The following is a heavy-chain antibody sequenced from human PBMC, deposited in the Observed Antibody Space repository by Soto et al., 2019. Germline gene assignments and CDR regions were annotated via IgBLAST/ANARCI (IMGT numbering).Heavy chain of an antibody. D-gene: IGHD6-19*01. CDR2: VKAKSDGGTT. CDR1: GFTFTYAW. V-gene: IGHV3-15*07. CDR3: ATVYSYSSGQYDH. Sequence: EVQLVESGGGLVKPGGSLRLSCAASGFTFTYAWLAWVRQGPGRGLEWVGRVKAKSDGGTTDYAAPVEGRFTISRDDSENTLYLQMSSLKTEDTGVYYCATVYSYSSGQYDHWGQGTLVTVSS. J-gene: IGHJ4*02.